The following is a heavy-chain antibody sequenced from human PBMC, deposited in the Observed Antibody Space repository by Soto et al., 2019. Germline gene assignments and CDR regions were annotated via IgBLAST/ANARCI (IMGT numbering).Heavy chain of an antibody. CDR3: AKDRKYRFLEWLLFLDP. Sequence: PGGSLRLSCAASGFTFSSYAMSWVRQAPGKGLEWVSAISGSGGSTYYADSVKGRFTISRDNSKNTLYLQMNSLRAEDTAVYYCAKDRKYRFLEWLLFLDPWGQGTLVTVSS. CDR1: GFTFSSYA. D-gene: IGHD3-3*01. CDR2: ISGSGGST. V-gene: IGHV3-23*01. J-gene: IGHJ5*02.